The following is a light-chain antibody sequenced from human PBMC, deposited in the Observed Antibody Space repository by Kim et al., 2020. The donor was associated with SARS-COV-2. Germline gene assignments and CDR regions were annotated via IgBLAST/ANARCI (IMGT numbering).Light chain of an antibody. V-gene: IGKV3-11*01. CDR2: DAS. CDR1: QSVSSY. Sequence: LSPGERATLYCRASQSVSSYLAWYQQKPGQAPRLLIYDASNRATGIPARFSGSGSGTDFTLTISSLEPEDFAVYYCQQRSNWPLTFGGGTKVDIK. CDR3: QQRSNWPLT. J-gene: IGKJ4*01.